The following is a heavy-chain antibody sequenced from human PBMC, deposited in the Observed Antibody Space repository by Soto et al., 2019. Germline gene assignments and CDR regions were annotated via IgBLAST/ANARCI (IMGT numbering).Heavy chain of an antibody. V-gene: IGHV1-69*13. CDR3: AKDRMDHNSVWDPFDI. D-gene: IGHD2-21*01. CDR2: IIPIFGTA. J-gene: IGHJ3*02. Sequence: SVKVSCKASGGTLSTYAISWVRQAPGQGLEWMGGIIPIFGTAKYAQKFQGRVTITADESTSTAYMELSSLRSEDTAVYYCAKDRMDHNSVWDPFDIWGPGTMVTVSS. CDR1: GGTLSTYA.